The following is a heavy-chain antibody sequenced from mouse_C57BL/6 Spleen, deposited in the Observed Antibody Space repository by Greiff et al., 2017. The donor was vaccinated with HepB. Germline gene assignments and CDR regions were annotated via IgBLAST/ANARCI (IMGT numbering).Heavy chain of an antibody. J-gene: IGHJ4*01. V-gene: IGHV1-81*01. CDR2: IYPRSGNT. Sequence: QVQLKQSGAELARPGASVKLSCKASGYTFTSYGISWVKQRTGQGLEWIGEIYPRSGNTYYNEKFKGKATLTADKSSSTAYMELRSLTSEDSAVYFCARGELRYYAMDYWGQRTSVTVSS. CDR1: GYTFTSYG. CDR3: ARGELRYYAMDY. D-gene: IGHD3-2*02.